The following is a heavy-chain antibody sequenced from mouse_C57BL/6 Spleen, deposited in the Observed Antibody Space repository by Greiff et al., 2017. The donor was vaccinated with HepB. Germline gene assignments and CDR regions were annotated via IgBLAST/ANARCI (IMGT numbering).Heavy chain of an antibody. CDR3: ALRQPGYGDAMDY. V-gene: IGHV1-55*01. J-gene: IGHJ4*01. CDR1: GYTFTSYW. CDR2: IYPGSGST. Sequence: QVQLQQPGAELVKPGASVKMSCKASGYTFTSYWITWVKQRPGQGLEWIGDIYPGSGSTNYNEKFKSKATLTVDTSSSTAYMQLSSLTSEDSAVYYCALRQPGYGDAMDYWGQGTSVTVSS. D-gene: IGHD3-2*02.